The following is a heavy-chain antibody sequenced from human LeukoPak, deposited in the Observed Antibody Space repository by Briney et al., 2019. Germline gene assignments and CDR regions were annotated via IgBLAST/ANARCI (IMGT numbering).Heavy chain of an antibody. Sequence: KPPESLFLTCAVRVGSFSGVYWSCSRNTPKKRLGWSGEINHSGSTNYNPSLKSRVTISVDTSKNQFSLKLSSVTAADTAVYYCARGRRKQLDSTHFDYWGQGTLVTVSS. D-gene: IGHD6-6*01. CDR2: INHSGST. V-gene: IGHV4-34*01. CDR3: ARGRRKQLDSTHFDY. CDR1: VGSFSGVY. J-gene: IGHJ4*02.